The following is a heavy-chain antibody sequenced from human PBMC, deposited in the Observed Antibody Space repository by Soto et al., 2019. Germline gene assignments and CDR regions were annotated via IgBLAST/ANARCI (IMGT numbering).Heavy chain of an antibody. CDR1: GFSLSTSGIS. J-gene: IGHJ4*02. V-gene: IGHV2-70*11. D-gene: IGHD3-9*01. CDR3: ARSYYDIMTGMYYFDY. CDR2: VDWDDDK. Sequence: SGPTRVNPTEALTLTCSFSGFSLSTSGISVSWIRQPPGKALEWLARVDWDDDKYYNTSLRPRLTISKDTSKREVVLTMTNTDPVDTATYYCARSYYDIMTGMYYFDYWGQGNLVTVSS.